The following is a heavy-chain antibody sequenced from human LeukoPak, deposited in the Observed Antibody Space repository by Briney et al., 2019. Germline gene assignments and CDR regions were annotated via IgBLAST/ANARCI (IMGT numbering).Heavy chain of an antibody. CDR2: INHSGST. CDR3: ARARRYDYVWGSYRPEYYFDY. Sequence: SETLSLTRAVYGGSFSGYYWSWIRQPPGKGLEWIGEINHSGSTNYNPSLKSRVTMSVDTSKNQFSLKLSSVTAADTAVYYCARARRYDYVWGSYRPEYYFDYWGQGTLVTVSS. CDR1: GGSFSGYY. J-gene: IGHJ4*02. D-gene: IGHD3-16*02. V-gene: IGHV4-34*01.